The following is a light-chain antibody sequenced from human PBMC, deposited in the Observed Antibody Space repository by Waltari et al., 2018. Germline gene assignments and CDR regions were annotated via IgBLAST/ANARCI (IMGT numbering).Light chain of an antibody. CDR1: KLEDRD. J-gene: IGLJ2*01. V-gene: IGLV3-1*01. CDR3: QAWDRNTYVV. CDR2: QDS. Sequence: SYELTQSPSVSVSPGQTASISCSGDKLEDRDVCWYQQKPGQSPVLVLHQDSKRPSGIPERFSGFKSGNTATLTISETQSMDEADYYCQAWDRNTYVVFGGGTKLTVL.